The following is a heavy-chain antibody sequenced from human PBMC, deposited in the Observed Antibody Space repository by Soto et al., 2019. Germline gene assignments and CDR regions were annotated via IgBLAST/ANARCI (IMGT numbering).Heavy chain of an antibody. CDR1: GFTFSSYG. J-gene: IGHJ3*02. CDR3: AKDPSYYGGNNGGTCDI. Sequence: QVQLVESGGGVVQPGRSLRLSCAASGFTFSSYGMHWVRQAPGKGLEWVAVISYDGSNKYYADSVKGRFTISRDNSKNTLYLQMNSLRAEDTAVYYCAKDPSYYGGNNGGTCDIWGQGTMVTVSS. V-gene: IGHV3-30*18. CDR2: ISYDGSNK. D-gene: IGHD4-17*01.